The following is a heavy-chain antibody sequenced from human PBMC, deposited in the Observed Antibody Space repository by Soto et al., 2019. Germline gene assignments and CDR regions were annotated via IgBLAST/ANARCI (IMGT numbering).Heavy chain of an antibody. Sequence: SETLSLTCAVSGGSISSGGYSWSWIRQPPGKGLEWIGYIYHSGSTYYNPSLKSRVTISVDRSKNQSSLKLSSVTAADTAVYYCAREITTVVTPDNWFDPWGQGTLVTVSS. CDR2: IYHSGST. J-gene: IGHJ5*02. V-gene: IGHV4-30-2*01. D-gene: IGHD4-17*01. CDR3: AREITTVVTPDNWFDP. CDR1: GGSISSGGYS.